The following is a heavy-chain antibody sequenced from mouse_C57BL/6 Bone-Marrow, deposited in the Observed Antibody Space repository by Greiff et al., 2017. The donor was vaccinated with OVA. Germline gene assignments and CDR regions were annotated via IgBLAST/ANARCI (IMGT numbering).Heavy chain of an antibody. CDR3: ARSGGQLRPLFDY. CDR2: IDPSDSYT. Sequence: VQLQQPGAELVMPGASVKLSCKASGYTFTSYWMHWVKQRPGQGLEWIGEIDPSDSYTNYNQKFKGKSTLTVDKSSSTAYMQLSSLTSEDSAVYYCARSGGQLRPLFDYWGQGTTLTVSS. CDR1: GYTFTSYW. V-gene: IGHV1-69*01. D-gene: IGHD3-2*02. J-gene: IGHJ2*01.